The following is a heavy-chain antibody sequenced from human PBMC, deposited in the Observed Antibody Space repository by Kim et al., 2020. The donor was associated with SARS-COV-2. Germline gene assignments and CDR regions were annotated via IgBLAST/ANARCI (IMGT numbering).Heavy chain of an antibody. CDR1: GGSISSSSYY. D-gene: IGHD6-13*01. J-gene: IGHJ6*02. Sequence: SETLSLTCTVSGGSISSSSYYWGWIRQPPGKGLEWIGSIYYSGSTYYNPSLKSRVTISVDTSKNQFSLKLSSVTAADTAVYYCARHYWSEAVGWGSSWYLDGIDVWGQGTTVTVSS. CDR2: IYYSGST. V-gene: IGHV4-39*01. CDR3: ARHYWSEAVGWGSSWYLDGIDV.